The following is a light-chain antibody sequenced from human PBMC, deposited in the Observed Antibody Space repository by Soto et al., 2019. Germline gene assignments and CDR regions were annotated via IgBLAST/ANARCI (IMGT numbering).Light chain of an antibody. J-gene: IGKJ2*01. V-gene: IGKV3-20*01. CDR1: QSVSSSY. CDR3: QQYGSSQGYT. Sequence: EIVLTQSPGTLSLSPGERATLSCRASQSVSSSYLAWYQQKPGQAPSLLIYGASSRATGIPDRFSGSGSGTDFTLTISRLEPEDFAVYYCQQYGSSQGYTFGQGTQLEIK. CDR2: GAS.